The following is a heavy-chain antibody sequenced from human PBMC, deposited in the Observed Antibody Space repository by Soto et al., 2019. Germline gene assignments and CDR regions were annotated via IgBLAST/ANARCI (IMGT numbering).Heavy chain of an antibody. CDR1: GFTFSSYA. J-gene: IGHJ4*02. CDR2: ISGSGGST. V-gene: IGHV3-23*01. Sequence: EVQLLESGGGLVQPGGSLRLSCAASGFTFSSYAMSWVRQAPGKGLEWVSAISGSGGSTYYADSVKGRFTISRDNSKNTLFLQMSSLRAEDTAVYYCAKVYCITTSCYTGAVDYWGQGALVTVCS. D-gene: IGHD2-2*02. CDR3: AKVYCITTSCYTGAVDY.